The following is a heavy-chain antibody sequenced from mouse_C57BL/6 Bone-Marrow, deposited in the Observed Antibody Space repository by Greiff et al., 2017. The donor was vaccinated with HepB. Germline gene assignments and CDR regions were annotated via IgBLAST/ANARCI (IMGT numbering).Heavy chain of an antibody. D-gene: IGHD1-1*01. CDR3: ARGLYYYGSSSGYFDY. CDR2: ISNGGGST. J-gene: IGHJ2*01. Sequence: EVKLVESGGGLVQPGGSLKLSCAASGFTFSDYYMYWVRQTPEKRLEWVAYISNGGGSTYYPDTVKGRFTISRDNAKNTLYLQMSRLKSEDTAMYYCARGLYYYGSSSGYFDYWGQGTTLTVPS. V-gene: IGHV5-12*01. CDR1: GFTFSDYY.